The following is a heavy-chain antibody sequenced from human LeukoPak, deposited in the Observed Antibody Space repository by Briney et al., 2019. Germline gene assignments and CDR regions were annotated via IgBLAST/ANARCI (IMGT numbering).Heavy chain of an antibody. J-gene: IGHJ4*02. V-gene: IGHV4-59*01. CDR1: GGSISSYY. CDR2: IHYSGSA. CDR3: ARAVAGAFDY. D-gene: IGHD6-19*01. Sequence: SETLSLTCTVSGGSISSYYWSWIRQPPGKGLEWIGYIHYSGSAYYTPSLKCRVTISVDTSNNQFSLRLTSVTAADTAVYYCARAVAGAFDYWGQGTLVTVSS.